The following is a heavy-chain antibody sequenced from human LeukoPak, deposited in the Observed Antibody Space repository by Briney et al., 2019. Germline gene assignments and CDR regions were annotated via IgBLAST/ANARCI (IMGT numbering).Heavy chain of an antibody. CDR3: ARVGFGYDYVWGSYTIDY. V-gene: IGHV3-30*01. D-gene: IGHD3-16*01. CDR2: ISYDGSNK. CDR1: GFTFSSYA. Sequence: GGSPRLSCAASGFTFSSYAMHWVRQAPGKGLEWVAVISYDGSNKYYADSVKGRFTISRDNSKNTLYLQMNSLRAEDTAVYYCARVGFGYDYVWGSYTIDYWGQGTLVTVSS. J-gene: IGHJ4*02.